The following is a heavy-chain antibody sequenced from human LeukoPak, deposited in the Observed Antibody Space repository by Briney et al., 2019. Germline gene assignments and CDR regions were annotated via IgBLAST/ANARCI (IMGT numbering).Heavy chain of an antibody. CDR2: IYYSGST. D-gene: IGHD6-19*01. J-gene: IGHJ3*02. V-gene: IGHV4-59*01. CDR3: ARRKFRYSSGWHDAFDI. CDR1: GGSISSYY. Sequence: SETLSLTCTVSGGSISSYYWSWIRQPPGKGLEWIGYIYYSGSTNYNPSLKSRVTISVDTSKNQFSLKLSSVTAADTAVYYCARRKFRYSSGWHDAFDIWGQGTMVTVSS.